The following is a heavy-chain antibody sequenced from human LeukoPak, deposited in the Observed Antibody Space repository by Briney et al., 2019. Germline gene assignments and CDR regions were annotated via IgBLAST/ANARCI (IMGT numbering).Heavy chain of an antibody. CDR1: GFTFSSYA. CDR3: AKQNGWTVRGVITPSPFDY. D-gene: IGHD3-10*01. Sequence: GGSLRLSCAASGFTFSSYAMSWVRQAPGKGLEWVSAISGSGGSTYYADSVKGRFTISRDNSKNTLYLQMNSLRAEDTAVYYCAKQNGWTVRGVITPSPFDYWGQGALVTVSS. V-gene: IGHV3-23*01. J-gene: IGHJ4*02. CDR2: ISGSGGST.